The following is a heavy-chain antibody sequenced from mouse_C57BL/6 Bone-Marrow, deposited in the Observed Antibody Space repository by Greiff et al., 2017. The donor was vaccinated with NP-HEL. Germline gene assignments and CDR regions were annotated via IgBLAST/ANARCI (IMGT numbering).Heavy chain of an antibody. D-gene: IGHD1-1*01. J-gene: IGHJ2*01. V-gene: IGHV2-9-1*01. CDR3: ARSRQLYYYCSTYFDY. CDR2: IWTGGGT. Sequence: QVQLKESGPGLVAPSQCLSITCTVSGFSLTSYAISWVRQPPGKGLEWLGVIWTGGGTNYNSALKSRLSISKDNSKSQVVLKMNSLQTDDTARYYCARSRQLYYYCSTYFDYWGQGTTLTVSS. CDR1: GFSLTSYA.